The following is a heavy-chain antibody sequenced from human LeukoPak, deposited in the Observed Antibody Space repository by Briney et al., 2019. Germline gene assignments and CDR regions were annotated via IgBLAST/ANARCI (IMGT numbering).Heavy chain of an antibody. CDR3: ARGPLNTYGVDA. D-gene: IGHD1/OR15-1a*01. V-gene: IGHV3-33*01. J-gene: IGHJ6*02. CDR2: LWHDESVI. Sequence: GGSLRLSCRASGFSLRASDMHWLPQFPGEGLEWVAVLWHDESVIRYAESVKGRFTVSKDNSNNTMYLQMNSLRAEDTALYYCARGPLNTYGVDAWGQGTMVTVSS. CDR1: GFSLRASD.